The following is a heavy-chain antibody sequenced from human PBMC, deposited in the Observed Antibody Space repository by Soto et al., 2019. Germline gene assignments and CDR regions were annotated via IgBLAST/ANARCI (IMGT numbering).Heavy chain of an antibody. CDR2: ISYDSIKK. J-gene: IGHJ6*03. CDR1: GFSFSSYG. V-gene: IGHV3-33*01. CDR3: ARTLQQWVTYDYFYMDV. Sequence: QVQLVESGGHVVQPGRSLRLSCAASGFSFSSYGMHWVRQAPGKGLEWVAVISYDSIKKYYADSVKGRFTISRDNPENTLYLQMDSLRVEDTAVNYCARTLQQWVTYDYFYMDVWGKGTTVTVSS. D-gene: IGHD5-18*01.